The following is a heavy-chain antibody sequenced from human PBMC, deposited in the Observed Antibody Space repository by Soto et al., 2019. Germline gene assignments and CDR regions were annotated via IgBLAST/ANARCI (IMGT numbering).Heavy chain of an antibody. J-gene: IGHJ5*02. CDR3: ARDQSPDQLLSPNWFGP. D-gene: IGHD2-2*01. V-gene: IGHV3-23*01. CDR2: LSGNGVST. Sequence: HPGGSLRLSCAASRFTFSNHALTWVRRAPGKGLEWVSALSGNGVSTYYADSVMGRFTISRDTSENTLYLQRNSLRAEDTAVDYCARDQSPDQLLSPNWFGPWGQGTLVTVSS. CDR1: RFTFSNHA.